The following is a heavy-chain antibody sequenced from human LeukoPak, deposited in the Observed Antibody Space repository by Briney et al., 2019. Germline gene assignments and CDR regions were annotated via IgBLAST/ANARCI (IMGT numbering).Heavy chain of an antibody. J-gene: IGHJ5*02. Sequence: PSETLSLTCTVSGGSISSYYWSWIRQPPGKGLEWIGYIYYSGSTNYNPSLKSRVTISVDTSKNQFSLKLSSVTAADTAVYYCARQGKNYYDSSGYDPWGQGTLVTVSS. V-gene: IGHV4-59*01. D-gene: IGHD3-22*01. CDR1: GGSISSYY. CDR2: IYYSGST. CDR3: ARQGKNYYDSSGYDP.